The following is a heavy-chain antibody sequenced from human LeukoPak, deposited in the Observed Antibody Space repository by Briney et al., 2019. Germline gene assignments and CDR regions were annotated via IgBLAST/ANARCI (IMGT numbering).Heavy chain of an antibody. Sequence: PSETLSLTCTVSGGSIRSSYYYWGWIRQPPGKGLEWLGSIYDSGSTYYNPSLKSRVTISVDTSKNQFSLKLSSVTAADTAVYYCARTSIAARRANAFDIWGQGTMVTVSS. D-gene: IGHD6-6*01. J-gene: IGHJ3*02. CDR1: GGSIRSSYYY. CDR2: IYDSGST. CDR3: ARTSIAARRANAFDI. V-gene: IGHV4-39*07.